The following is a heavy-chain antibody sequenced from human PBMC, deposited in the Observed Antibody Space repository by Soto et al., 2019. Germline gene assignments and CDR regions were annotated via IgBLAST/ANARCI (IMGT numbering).Heavy chain of an antibody. V-gene: IGHV1-18*04. CDR3: AGASSRVSSVVAAY. D-gene: IGHD2-15*01. Sequence: ASVKVSCKASGYPFTNYGISWVRQAPGQGLEWMGWIAAYNGNANYAQKFQGRVTMTSDMPSRTVYMQLSNLRSDDTAVYYCAGASSRVSSVVAAYWGQGTLVTVSS. CDR1: GYPFTNYG. J-gene: IGHJ4*02. CDR2: IAAYNGNA.